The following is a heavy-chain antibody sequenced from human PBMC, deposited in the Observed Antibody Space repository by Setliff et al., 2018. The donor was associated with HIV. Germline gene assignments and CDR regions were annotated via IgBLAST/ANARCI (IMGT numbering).Heavy chain of an antibody. CDR3: ARDGAYNICTGLVAFDY. CDR2: ISSSDSTM. V-gene: IGHV3-11*04. Sequence: GGSLRLSCAASGFTFSDFAMRWIRQAPGKGLEWISYISSSDSTMYYADSVKGRFTISRDNAKNSLFLQLNSLRAKDAAVYYFARDGAYNICTGLVAFDYWGHGTLVTVSS. CDR1: GFTFSDFA. J-gene: IGHJ4*01. D-gene: IGHD3-16*01.